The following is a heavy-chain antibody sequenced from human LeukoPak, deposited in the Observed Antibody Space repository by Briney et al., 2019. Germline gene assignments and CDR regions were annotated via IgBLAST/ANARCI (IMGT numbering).Heavy chain of an antibody. J-gene: IGHJ4*02. CDR3: AGDRPPTVTIDY. CDR1: GYTFTSYG. D-gene: IGHD4-17*01. Sequence: SVKVSCKASGYTFTSYGISWVRQAPGQGLEWMGRIIPIFGTANYAQKFQGRVTITTDESTSTAYMELSSLRSEDTAVYYCAGDRPPTVTIDYWGQGTLVTVSS. CDR2: IIPIFGTA. V-gene: IGHV1-69*05.